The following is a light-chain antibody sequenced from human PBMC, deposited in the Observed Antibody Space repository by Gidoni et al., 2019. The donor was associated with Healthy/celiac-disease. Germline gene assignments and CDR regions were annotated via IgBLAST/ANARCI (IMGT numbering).Light chain of an antibody. Sequence: IVMTQSPLALPVTPGEPASISCRSSQSLLHSNGYNYLDCYLQKPGQYPQFLIYLGSNRASGVPDRVSGSGSGTDFTLKISRVEAEDVGVYYCMQAIQTPPTFGQGTRLEIK. CDR3: MQAIQTPPT. CDR2: LGS. CDR1: QSLLHSNGYNY. J-gene: IGKJ5*01. V-gene: IGKV2-28*01.